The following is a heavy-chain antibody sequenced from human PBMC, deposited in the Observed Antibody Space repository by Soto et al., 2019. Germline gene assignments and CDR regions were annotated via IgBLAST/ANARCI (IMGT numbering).Heavy chain of an antibody. J-gene: IGHJ5*02. Sequence: SETLSLTCSVSGDSIDNTVFFWDWIRQHPEKGLEWIGYISSSGKTYYNPSLKSRVTMSLDTSRNQFSVNLTSVTAADTAVYFRARHLSGDYPNSNWFDPCGQGTLVTVSS. CDR2: ISSSGKT. CDR3: ARHLSGDYPNSNWFDP. V-gene: IGHV4-31*03. CDR1: GDSIDNTVFF. D-gene: IGHD4-17*01.